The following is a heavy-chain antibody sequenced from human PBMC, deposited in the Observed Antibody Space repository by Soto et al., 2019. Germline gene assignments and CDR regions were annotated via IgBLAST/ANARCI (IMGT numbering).Heavy chain of an antibody. V-gene: IGHV1-18*01. Sequence: QVQLVQSGAEVKKPGASVKVSCKASGYTFTSYDISWVRQAPGQGLEWMGRINPYNGNTKYAQKLQGRVTMTTDTSTSTAYMELRSLRSDDTAVYYCARDAAVGLFDYWGQGTLVTVSS. D-gene: IGHD1-26*01. J-gene: IGHJ4*02. CDR2: INPYNGNT. CDR3: ARDAAVGLFDY. CDR1: GYTFTSYD.